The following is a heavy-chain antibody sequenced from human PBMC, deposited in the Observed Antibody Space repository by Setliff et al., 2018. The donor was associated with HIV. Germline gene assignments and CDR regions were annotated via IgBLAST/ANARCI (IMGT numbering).Heavy chain of an antibody. V-gene: IGHV4-59*01. Sequence: SETLSLTCTVSGGSIKNYYWSWIRQSPEKGLEWIGYIYYSGDTNYNPSLRSRVTISVDTSQNRFSLRLTSVTAADTGVYYCARSAMAKYSYGQSPIPSYWFFDLWGRGTLVTVSS. J-gene: IGHJ2*01. CDR3: ARSAMAKYSYGQSPIPSYWFFDL. CDR2: IYYSGDT. CDR1: GGSIKNYY. D-gene: IGHD1-26*01.